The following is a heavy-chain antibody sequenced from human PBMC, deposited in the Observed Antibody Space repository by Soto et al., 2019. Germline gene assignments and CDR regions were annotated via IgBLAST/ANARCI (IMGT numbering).Heavy chain of an antibody. J-gene: IGHJ3*02. Sequence: TGGSLRLSCAASGFTFSSYSMNWVRQAPGERVEWVSYISSSSSTTYYADTVKGRFTISRDNAKNSLYLQMNSLRAEDTAVYYCARDVGYYYDSSGSDAFDIWGQGTMVTVSS. CDR3: ARDVGYYYDSSGSDAFDI. D-gene: IGHD3-22*01. V-gene: IGHV3-48*01. CDR2: ISSSSSTT. CDR1: GFTFSSYS.